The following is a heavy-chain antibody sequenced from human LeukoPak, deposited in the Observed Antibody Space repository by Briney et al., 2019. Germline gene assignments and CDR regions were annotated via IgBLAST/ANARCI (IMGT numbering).Heavy chain of an antibody. V-gene: IGHV4-34*01. Sequence: SETLSLTCAVYGGSFSGYYWSWIRQPPGKGLEWIGEINHSGSTNYNPSPKSRVTISVDTSKNQFSLKLSSVTAADTAVYYCARARKMVYAPRWFDPWGQGTLVTVSS. CDR2: INHSGST. D-gene: IGHD2-8*01. CDR3: ARARKMVYAPRWFDP. J-gene: IGHJ5*02. CDR1: GGSFSGYY.